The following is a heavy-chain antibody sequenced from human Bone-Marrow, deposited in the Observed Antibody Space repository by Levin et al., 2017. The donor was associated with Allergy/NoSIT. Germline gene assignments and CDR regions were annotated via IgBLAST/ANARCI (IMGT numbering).Heavy chain of an antibody. CDR1: NNYD. CDR2: IAIAGDT. CDR3: ARGVISTGGVTKYYFDF. D-gene: IGHD4-17*01. Sequence: NNYDMHWVRQPTRKSLEWVSAIAIAGDTHYPGSVKGRFTISRDNAKNSLYLQMNNLRGGDTAVYYCARGVISTGGVTKYYFDFWGQGTLVTVSS. V-gene: IGHV3-13*01. J-gene: IGHJ4*02.